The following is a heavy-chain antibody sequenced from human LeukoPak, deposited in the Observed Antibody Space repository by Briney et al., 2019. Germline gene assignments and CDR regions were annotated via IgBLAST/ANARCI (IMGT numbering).Heavy chain of an antibody. D-gene: IGHD1-14*01. V-gene: IGHV1-2*02. CDR2: INPNSGGT. Sequence: ASVKVSCKASGYTFTGYYMHWVRQAPGQGLEWMGWINPNSGGTNYAQKFQGRVTMTRDTSISTAYMELSRLRSDDTAVYYCAREIARSRFYYMDVWGKGTTVTISS. J-gene: IGHJ6*03. CDR1: GYTFTGYY. CDR3: AREIARSRFYYMDV.